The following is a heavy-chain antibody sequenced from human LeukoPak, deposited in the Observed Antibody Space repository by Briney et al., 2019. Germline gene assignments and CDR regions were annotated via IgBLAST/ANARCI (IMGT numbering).Heavy chain of an antibody. J-gene: IGHJ4*02. CDR2: ISSSSSYI. CDR1: GFIFSSYS. Sequence: GGSLRLSCAASGFIFSSYSMNWVRQAPGKGLEWVSSISSSSSYIYYADSVKGRFTISRDNAKNSLYLQMNSLRAEDTAVYYCARGIAARPGGCWGQGTLVTVSS. D-gene: IGHD6-6*01. V-gene: IGHV3-21*01. CDR3: ARGIAARPGGC.